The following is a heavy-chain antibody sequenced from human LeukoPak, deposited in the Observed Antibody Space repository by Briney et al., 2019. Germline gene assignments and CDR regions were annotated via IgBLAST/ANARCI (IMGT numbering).Heavy chain of an antibody. CDR2: ISYDGSNK. Sequence: GWSLRLSCAASGFTFSSYGMHWVRQAPGKGLEWVAVISYDGSNKYCADSVKGRFTISRDNSKNTLYLQMNSLRAEDTAVYYCASRYGDYDYWGQGTLVTVSS. CDR3: ASRYGDYDY. D-gene: IGHD4-17*01. V-gene: IGHV3-30*03. J-gene: IGHJ4*02. CDR1: GFTFSSYG.